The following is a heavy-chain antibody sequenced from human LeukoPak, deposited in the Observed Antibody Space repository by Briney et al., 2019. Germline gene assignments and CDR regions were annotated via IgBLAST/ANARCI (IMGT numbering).Heavy chain of an antibody. Sequence: YPSGTLSLTCAVSGGSISSSSYYWGWIRQPPGKGLEWIGSIYYSGSTYYNPSLKSRVTISVDTSKNQFSLKLSSVTAADTAVYYCARLNYYDSSGYSLLLDYWGQGTLVTVSS. D-gene: IGHD3-22*01. CDR2: IYYSGST. CDR1: GGSISSSSYY. CDR3: ARLNYYDSSGYSLLLDY. V-gene: IGHV4-39*01. J-gene: IGHJ4*02.